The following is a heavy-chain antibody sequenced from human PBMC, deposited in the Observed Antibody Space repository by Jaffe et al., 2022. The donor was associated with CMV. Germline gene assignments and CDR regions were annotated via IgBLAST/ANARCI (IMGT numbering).Heavy chain of an antibody. CDR2: IRSKANSYAT. CDR1: GFTFSGSA. D-gene: IGHD6-6*01. J-gene: IGHJ5*02. CDR3: TRDLPSSSPFDP. V-gene: IGHV3-73*02. Sequence: EVQLVESGGGLVQPGGSLKLSCAASGFTFSGSAMHWVRQASGKGLEWVGRIRSKANSYATAYAASVKGRFTISRDDSKNTAYLQMNSLKTEDTAVYYCTRDLPSSSPFDPWGQGTLVTVSS.